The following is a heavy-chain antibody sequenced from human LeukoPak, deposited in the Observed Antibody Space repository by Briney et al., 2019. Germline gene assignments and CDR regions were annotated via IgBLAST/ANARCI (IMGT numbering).Heavy chain of an antibody. Sequence: GGSLTLSCAASGFTVSNNDFMGWVRQAPGRGLEYVSIIHSGGTTYYADSVKARFTISRDNSKNTLSLQMNSLRAEDTAVYYCARLRGDVWGQGTTVTVSS. CDR2: IHSGGTT. CDR3: ARLRGDV. V-gene: IGHV3-53*01. CDR1: GFTVSNND. J-gene: IGHJ6*02.